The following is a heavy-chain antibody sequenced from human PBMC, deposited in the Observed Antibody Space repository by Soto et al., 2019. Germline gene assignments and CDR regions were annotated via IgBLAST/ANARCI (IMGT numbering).Heavy chain of an antibody. CDR2: IHNSGTS. CDR1: CDTSTSYY. CDR3: ARDFYDSVGYTWFDS. D-gene: IGHD3-22*01. J-gene: IGHJ5*01. V-gene: IGHV4-59*01. Sequence: PSETLSLTCTVSCDTSTSYYWVWIRQSPGKGLEWIGHIHNSGTSTHNPSLNGRVTISIDMSKKQFSLKLTSLTSADTAVYYCARDFYDSVGYTWFDSWSQGTLVTVSS.